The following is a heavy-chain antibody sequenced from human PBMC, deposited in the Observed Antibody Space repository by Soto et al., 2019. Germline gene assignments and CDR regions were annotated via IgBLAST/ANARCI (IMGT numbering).Heavy chain of an antibody. V-gene: IGHV1-18*01. CDR1: GYTFSTYG. CDR3: TREGSATYYYYGMDV. D-gene: IGHD2-15*01. J-gene: IGHJ6*02. CDR2: INTHNGNT. Sequence: ASVKVSCKASGYTFSTYGISWVRQAPGQGLEWMGWINTHNGNTNYAQNLQGRVTMTADTSTSTAYMELRSLRSDDTAVYYCTREGSATYYYYGMDVWGQGTTVTVSS.